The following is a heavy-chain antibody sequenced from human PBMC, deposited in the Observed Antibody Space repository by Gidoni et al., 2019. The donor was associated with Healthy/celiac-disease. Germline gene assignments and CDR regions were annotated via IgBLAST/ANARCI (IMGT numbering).Heavy chain of an antibody. CDR3: AREGTGITGTTILDY. D-gene: IGHD1-7*01. Sequence: QVQLQESGPGLVKPSEPLSLTCTVSGGSVSSGSYYWSWIRQPPGKGLEWIGYIYYSGSTNYNPSLKSRVTISVDTSKNQFSLKLSSVTAADTAVYYCAREGTGITGTTILDYWGQGTLVTVSS. CDR2: IYYSGST. CDR1: GGSVSSGSYY. V-gene: IGHV4-61*01. J-gene: IGHJ4*02.